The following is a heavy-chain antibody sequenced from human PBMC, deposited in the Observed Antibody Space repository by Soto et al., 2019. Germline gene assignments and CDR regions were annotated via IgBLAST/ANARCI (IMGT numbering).Heavy chain of an antibody. Sequence: EVQLLESGGGLLQPGESLRLSCAASGFTFSNCAMNWVRQAPGKGLEWVSAISGSGGSTYYADSVKGRFTISRDNSKNTLYLQMNSLRAEDTAVYYCAKGPYSGSYSAYWGQGTLVTVSS. CDR2: ISGSGGST. J-gene: IGHJ4*02. CDR1: GFTFSNCA. V-gene: IGHV3-23*01. D-gene: IGHD1-26*01. CDR3: AKGPYSGSYSAY.